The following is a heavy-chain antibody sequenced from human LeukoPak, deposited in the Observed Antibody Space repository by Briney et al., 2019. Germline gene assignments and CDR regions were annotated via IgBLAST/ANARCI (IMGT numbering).Heavy chain of an antibody. J-gene: IGHJ5*02. CDR2: IYYSGST. D-gene: IGHD5-18*01. CDR3: ARHVGYGNNWFDP. CDR1: GGSISSGGYY. V-gene: IGHV4-61*08. Sequence: PSQTLSLTCTVSGGSISSGGYYWSWIRQPPGKGLEWIGYIYYSGSTNYNPSLKSRVTISVDTSKNQFSLKLRSLTAADTAVYYCARHVGYGNNWFDPWGQGTLVTVSS.